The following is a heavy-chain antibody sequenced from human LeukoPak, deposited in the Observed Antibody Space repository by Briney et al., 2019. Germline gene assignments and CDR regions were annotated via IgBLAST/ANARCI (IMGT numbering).Heavy chain of an antibody. D-gene: IGHD6-13*01. J-gene: IGHJ5*02. CDR2: IIPIFGTA. V-gene: IGHV1-69*01. CDR1: GGTFSSYA. CDR3: ARGLSSHSSSWYGFWFDP. Sequence: SVKVSCKASGGTFSSYAISWVRQAPGQGLEWMGGIIPIFGTANYAQKFQGRVTITADESTSTAYMELSSLRFEDTAVYYCARGLSSHSSSWYGFWFDPWGQGTLVTVSS.